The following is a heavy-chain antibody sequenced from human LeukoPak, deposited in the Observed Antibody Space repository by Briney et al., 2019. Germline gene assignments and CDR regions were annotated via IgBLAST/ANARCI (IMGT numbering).Heavy chain of an antibody. Sequence: GASVKVSCKASGGTFSSYAISWVRQAPGQGLEWMGGIIPIFGTANYAQKFQGRVTITADESTSAAYMELSSLRSEDTAVYYCARGGITMVPFDPWGQGTLVTVSS. CDR3: ARGGITMVPFDP. CDR2: IIPIFGTA. V-gene: IGHV1-69*13. D-gene: IGHD3-10*01. J-gene: IGHJ5*02. CDR1: GGTFSSYA.